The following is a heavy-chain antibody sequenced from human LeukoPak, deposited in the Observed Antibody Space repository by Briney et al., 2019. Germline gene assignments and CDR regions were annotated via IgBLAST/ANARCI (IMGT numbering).Heavy chain of an antibody. D-gene: IGHD3-10*02. V-gene: IGHV3-48*03. J-gene: IGHJ4*02. Sequence: GGSLPLSCVTSGFTFTSYDFNWVRQAPGKGLEWVSYISNGGGTIYYADSVKGRFTISRDNAKNSVFLQMNTLRAEDTAVYYCARDSCMFGSDYWGQGTLVTVSS. CDR3: ARDSCMFGSDY. CDR2: ISNGGGTI. CDR1: GFTFTSYD.